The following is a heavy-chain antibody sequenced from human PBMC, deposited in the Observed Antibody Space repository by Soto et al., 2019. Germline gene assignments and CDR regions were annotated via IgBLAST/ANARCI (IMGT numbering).Heavy chain of an antibody. D-gene: IGHD3-3*01. Sequence: QITLNESGPTLVNPTQTLTLTCTFSGFSLTTSGVGVGWIRQSPGKAPEWLALIYWDDDKRYSPSLKSRLTITKDTSKNQLVLTMANLDPADTATYYCAHRVLRTVFGLVTTTAIYFDFWGQGTPVAVSS. J-gene: IGHJ4*02. CDR1: GFSLTTSGVG. V-gene: IGHV2-5*02. CDR2: IYWDDDK. CDR3: AHRVLRTVFGLVTTTAIYFDF.